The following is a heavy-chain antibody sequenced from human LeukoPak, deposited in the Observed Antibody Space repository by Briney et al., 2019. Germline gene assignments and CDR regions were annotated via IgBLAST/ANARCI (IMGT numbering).Heavy chain of an antibody. CDR3: ARDEGPTRERGVWFDP. V-gene: IGHV1-69*05. Sequence: SVKVSCKASGGTFSSYAISWVRQAPGQGLEWMGGIIPIFGTANYAQKFQGRVTITTDESTSTAYMELSSLRSEDTAVYYCARDEGPTRERGVWFDPWAREPWSPSPQ. D-gene: IGHD1-26*01. J-gene: IGHJ5*02. CDR1: GGTFSSYA. CDR2: IIPIFGTA.